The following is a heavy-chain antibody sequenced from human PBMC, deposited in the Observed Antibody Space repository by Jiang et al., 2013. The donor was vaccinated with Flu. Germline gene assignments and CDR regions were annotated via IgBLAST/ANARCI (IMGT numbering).Heavy chain of an antibody. V-gene: IGHV4-59*01. Sequence: TLSLTLLCLSVAPSVITSGAGSGSPQGRDWSGLGISITWGAPPTTPPLKSRVTISVDTPKNQASLKLTSVTAADTAVYYCAREWTGYRGMDVWGQGTTVTVSS. J-gene: IGHJ6*02. CDR1: VAPSVITS. CDR3: AREWTGYRGMDV. CDR2: SITWGAP. D-gene: IGHD3/OR15-3a*01.